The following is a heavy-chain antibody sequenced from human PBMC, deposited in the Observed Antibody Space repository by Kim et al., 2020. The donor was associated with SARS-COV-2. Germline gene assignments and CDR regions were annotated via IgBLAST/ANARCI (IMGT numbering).Heavy chain of an antibody. Sequence: SETLSLTCTVSGDSINNYYWSWIRQPPGKGLEWIGYIYYSGATNYNPSLTSRVTISIDTFQNQFSLKLSSVTAAGTAVYYCARERFYYDSSGGSYYFDDWGQGTRVTVSS. CDR1: GDSINNYY. V-gene: IGHV4-59*13. D-gene: IGHD3-22*01. CDR2: IYYSGAT. CDR3: ARERFYYDSSGGSYYFDD. J-gene: IGHJ4*02.